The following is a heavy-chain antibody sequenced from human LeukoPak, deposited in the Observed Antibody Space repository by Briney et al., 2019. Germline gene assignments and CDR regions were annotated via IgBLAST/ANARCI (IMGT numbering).Heavy chain of an antibody. CDR1: GGSISGYY. CDR3: ARGVGSGWSDY. D-gene: IGHD6-19*01. CDR2: IHSSAST. J-gene: IGHJ4*02. Sequence: SETLSLTCTVSGGSISGYYWTWIRQPPGKGLEWIGYIHSSASTNYTPSLKSRVTMSIDTSKNQFSLMLSSVTAADTAVYYCARGVGSGWSDYWGQGTLVTVSS. V-gene: IGHV4-59*01.